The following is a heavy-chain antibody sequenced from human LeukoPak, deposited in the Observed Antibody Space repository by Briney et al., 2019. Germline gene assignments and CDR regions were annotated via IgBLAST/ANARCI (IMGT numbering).Heavy chain of an antibody. CDR2: IYSGGST. D-gene: IGHD2-15*01. V-gene: IGHV3-66*01. CDR3: ARVVAATFDY. CDR1: GFTVSSNY. Sequence: GGSLRLSCAASGFTVSSNYMSWVHQAPGKGLEWVSVIYSGGSTYYSDSVKVRFTISRDNSKNTLYLQMNTLRAEDAAVYYCARVVAATFDYWGQGTLVTVSS. J-gene: IGHJ4*02.